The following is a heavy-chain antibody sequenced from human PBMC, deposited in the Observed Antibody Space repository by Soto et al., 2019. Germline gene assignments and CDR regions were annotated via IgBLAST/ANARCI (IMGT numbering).Heavy chain of an antibody. V-gene: IGHV3-74*01. CDR3: AKDRHRSGSPHPFDY. CDR1: GFTFSSYW. D-gene: IGHD3-22*01. CDR2: INSDGSST. Sequence: PGGSLRLSCAASGFTFSSYWMHWVRQAPGKGLVWVSRINSDGSSTSYADSVKGRFTISRDNAKNTLYLQMNSLRAEDTAVYYCAKDRHRSGSPHPFDYWGQGTLVTVSS. J-gene: IGHJ4*02.